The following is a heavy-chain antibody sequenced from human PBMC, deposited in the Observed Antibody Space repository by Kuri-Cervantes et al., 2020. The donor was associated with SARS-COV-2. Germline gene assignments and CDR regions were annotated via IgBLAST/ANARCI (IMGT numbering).Heavy chain of an antibody. Sequence: GESLKISCAASGFTFSDYYMSWIRQAPRKGPECLSYISNSGSTIYYADSVKGRFTISRDNAENSLYLQMNSLRAEDTAVYYCVKERGSGYYYRPFDIWGQGTLVTVSS. V-gene: IGHV3-11*01. CDR2: ISNSGSTI. J-gene: IGHJ3*02. D-gene: IGHD3-22*01. CDR1: GFTFSDYY. CDR3: VKERGSGYYYRPFDI.